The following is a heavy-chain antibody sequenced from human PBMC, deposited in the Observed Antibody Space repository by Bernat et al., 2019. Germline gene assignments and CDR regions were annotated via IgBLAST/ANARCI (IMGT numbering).Heavy chain of an antibody. J-gene: IGHJ5*02. V-gene: IGHV4-34*01. Sequence: QVQLQQWGAGLLKPSETLSLTCAVYGGSFSDYYWSWIRQPPGKGLEWIGEINHSGSTNGNPSLKSRVTISVDTSKNQFSLKLSSVTAADTAVYYCARGRGYCSGGSCYLSAGWFDPWGQGTLVTVSS. CDR2: INHSGST. D-gene: IGHD2-15*01. CDR3: ARGRGYCSGGSCYLSAGWFDP. CDR1: GGSFSDYY.